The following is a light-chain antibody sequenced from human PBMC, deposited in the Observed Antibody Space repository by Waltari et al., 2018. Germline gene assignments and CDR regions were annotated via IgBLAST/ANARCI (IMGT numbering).Light chain of an antibody. CDR3: QQSFNTPRT. CDR1: QSVLSRSNNKNY. V-gene: IGKV4-1*01. CDR2: WAS. Sequence: DIVMTQSPDSLAVSLGERATINCRSSQSVLSRSNNKNYLAWYQRKQGQPPKLLIYWASTRESGVPDRFSGSGSGTDFTLTISSLQPEDFATYYCQQSFNTPRTFGQGTKLEIK. J-gene: IGKJ2*01.